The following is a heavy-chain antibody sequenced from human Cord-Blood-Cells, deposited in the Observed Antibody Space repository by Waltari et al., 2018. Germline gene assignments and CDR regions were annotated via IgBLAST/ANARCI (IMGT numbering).Heavy chain of an antibody. V-gene: IGHV3-30-3*01. CDR2: ISYDGSNK. CDR1: GFTFSSYA. J-gene: IGHJ4*02. Sequence: QVQLVESGGGVVQPGRSLRLSSAASGFTFSSYAMHWVRQAPGKGVEWVAVISYDGSNKYYADSVKGRFTISRDNSKNTLYLQMNSLRAEDTAVYYCAGGSYYFYYWGQGTLVTVSS. D-gene: IGHD1-26*01. CDR3: AGGSYYFYY.